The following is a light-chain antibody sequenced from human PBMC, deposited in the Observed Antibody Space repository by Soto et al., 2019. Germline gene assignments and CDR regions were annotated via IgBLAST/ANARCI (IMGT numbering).Light chain of an antibody. J-gene: IGKJ5*01. V-gene: IGKV3-20*01. CDR1: QSVGNNY. Sequence: DIVLTQSPDTLSLSPGERATLSCRASQSVGNNYLAWYQQKPGQTPRLVIYHASNRAAGIPDRFTGGGSGTEFTLIISRLEPEYFAVYYCQQYGFSPPVTFGQGTRLDIK. CDR2: HAS. CDR3: QQYGFSPPVT.